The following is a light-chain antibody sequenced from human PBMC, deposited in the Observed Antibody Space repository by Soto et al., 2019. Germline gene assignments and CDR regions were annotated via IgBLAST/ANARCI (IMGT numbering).Light chain of an antibody. CDR2: DVS. CDR3: SSYGASSTL. J-gene: IGLJ3*02. V-gene: IGLV2-14*03. CDR1: SSDIGGYNY. Sequence: QSALTQPASVSGSPGQSITISCTGSSSDIGGYNYVSWYQQHPGKAPQLMFYDVSYRPSGISDRFSGSKSGNTASLTISGLQPKDEADYYCSSYGASSTLFGGGTKLTVL.